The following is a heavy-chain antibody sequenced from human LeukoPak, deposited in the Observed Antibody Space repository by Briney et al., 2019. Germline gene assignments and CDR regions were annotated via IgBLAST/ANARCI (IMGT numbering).Heavy chain of an antibody. V-gene: IGHV4-39*01. Sequence: SETLSLTCTVSGGSIRDNNYYWGWIRQPPGMGLEWIGGIFHSGRTFYNPSLRSRVSMSVDTSKKQIALTVSSVTAADTAVYYCARNSGNSYTSGSTTYYYYYMDVWGTGTTVTVSS. CDR3: ARNSGNSYTSGSTTYYYYYMDV. D-gene: IGHD3-10*01. CDR2: IFHSGRT. CDR1: GGSIRDNNYY. J-gene: IGHJ6*03.